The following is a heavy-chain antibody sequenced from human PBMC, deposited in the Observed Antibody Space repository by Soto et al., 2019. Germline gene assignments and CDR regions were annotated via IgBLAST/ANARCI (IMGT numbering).Heavy chain of an antibody. CDR2: INPNSGGA. CDR3: ARSGGGYDLGDY. D-gene: IGHD5-12*01. V-gene: IGHV1-2*04. CDR1: GYTFIGYY. J-gene: IGHJ4*02. Sequence: QVQLVQSGAEVKKPGASVKVSCKASGYTFIGYYINWVRQAPGQGLEWMGWINPNSGGAKYSQKFQAWVTMTSDTSISTAYLELSRLKSDDTAVYYCARSGGGYDLGDYWGQGNLVTVSS.